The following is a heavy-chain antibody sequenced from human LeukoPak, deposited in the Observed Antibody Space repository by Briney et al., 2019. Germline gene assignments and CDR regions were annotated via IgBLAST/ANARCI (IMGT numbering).Heavy chain of an antibody. CDR3: ARGYYYDGNVSRKDWYFAL. CDR2: ISTSSTYI. V-gene: IGHV3-21*01. D-gene: IGHD3-22*01. CDR1: GFTFSSYS. J-gene: IGHJ2*01. Sequence: GGSLRLSCAASGFTFSSYSMNWVRQAPGKGLEWVSSISTSSTYIYYADSVKGRFTISRDNAKSSLYLQINSLRVEDTAVFYCARGYYYDGNVSRKDWYFALWGRGTLVTVSS.